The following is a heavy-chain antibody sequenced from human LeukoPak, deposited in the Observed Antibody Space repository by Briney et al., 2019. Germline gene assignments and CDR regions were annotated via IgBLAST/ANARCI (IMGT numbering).Heavy chain of an antibody. V-gene: IGHV5-51*01. CDR1: RYSLTSYL. CDR2: IYPGDSDT. CDR3: ASIVGATWEFDY. D-gene: IGHD1-26*01. Sequence: GESPKLSRKRSRYSLTSYLIGSVGPMPGKGGEGMGIIYPGDSDTRYSPSFQGQVTISADKSISTAYLQWSSLKASDTAMYYCASIVGATWEFDYWGQGTLVTVSS. J-gene: IGHJ4*02.